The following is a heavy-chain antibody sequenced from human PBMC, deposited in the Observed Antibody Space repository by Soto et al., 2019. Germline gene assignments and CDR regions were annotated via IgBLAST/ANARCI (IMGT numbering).Heavy chain of an antibody. CDR3: ARVGGQWQLLAQFDL. CDR1: GFTFKTYG. D-gene: IGHD6-19*01. J-gene: IGHJ5*02. Sequence: LRLSFAASGFTFKTYGMHWVRQAPGKGLEWVAVTSYDGDHDYYEDSVKGRFTISRDNSINTLYLQMNSLRAEDTAVYYCARVGGQWQLLAQFDLWGQVPLVTFST. CDR2: TSYDGDHD. V-gene: IGHV3-33*08.